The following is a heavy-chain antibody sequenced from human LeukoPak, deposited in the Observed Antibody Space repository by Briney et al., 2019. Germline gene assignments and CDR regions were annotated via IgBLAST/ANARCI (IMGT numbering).Heavy chain of an antibody. CDR1: GFTFSSHA. Sequence: GGSLRLSCAASGFTFSSHAMCWVRQAPGKGLEWVSSITGSSASTYYGDSVKGRFTISRDNSKNTLYLQMNRLRAEDTAVYYCAKDGGGSLEWLPPMDVWGQGTTVTVSS. D-gene: IGHD3-3*01. V-gene: IGHV3-23*01. CDR3: AKDGGGSLEWLPPMDV. CDR2: ITGSSAST. J-gene: IGHJ6*02.